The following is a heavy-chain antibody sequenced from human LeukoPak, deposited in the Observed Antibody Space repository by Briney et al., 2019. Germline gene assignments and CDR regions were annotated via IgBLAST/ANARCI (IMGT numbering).Heavy chain of an antibody. V-gene: IGHV3-23*01. CDR2: ISGSGGST. CDR3: AKEVIFWSGPPPDY. D-gene: IGHD3-3*01. CDR1: GFTFSSYG. Sequence: GGSLRLSCAASGFTFSSYGMHWVRQAPGKGLEWVSAISGSGGSTYYADSMKGRFTISRDNSKNTLYLQMNSLRAEDTAVYYCAKEVIFWSGPPPDYWGQGTLVTVSS. J-gene: IGHJ4*02.